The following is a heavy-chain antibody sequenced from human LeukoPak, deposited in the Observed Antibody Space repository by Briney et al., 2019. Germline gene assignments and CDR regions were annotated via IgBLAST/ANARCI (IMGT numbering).Heavy chain of an antibody. Sequence: ASVKVSCKVSGYTLTELSMHWVRQAPGKGLEWMGGFDPEDGETIYAQKFQGRVTMTEDTSTDTAYMELSSLRSEDTAVYFCARVNSGYDEDFYFYYMDVWGKGTTVTISS. CDR2: FDPEDGET. J-gene: IGHJ6*03. D-gene: IGHD5-12*01. CDR3: ARVNSGYDEDFYFYYMDV. V-gene: IGHV1-24*01. CDR1: GYTLTELS.